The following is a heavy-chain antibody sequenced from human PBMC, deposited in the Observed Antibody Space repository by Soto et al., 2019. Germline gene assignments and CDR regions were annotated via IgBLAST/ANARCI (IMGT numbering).Heavy chain of an antibody. D-gene: IGHD3-10*01. V-gene: IGHV4-31*03. J-gene: IGHJ4*02. CDR3: AREDGSGSYWGSDY. Sequence: PSETLSLTCTVSGGSISSGGYYWSWIRQHPGKGLEWIGYIYYSGSTYYNPSLKSRVTISVDTSKNQFSLKLSSVTAADTAVYYCAREDGSGSYWGSDYWGQGTLVTVSS. CDR1: GGSISSGGYY. CDR2: IYYSGST.